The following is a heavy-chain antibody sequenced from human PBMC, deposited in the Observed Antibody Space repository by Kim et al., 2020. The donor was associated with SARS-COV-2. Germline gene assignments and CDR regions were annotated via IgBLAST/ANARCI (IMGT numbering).Heavy chain of an antibody. D-gene: IGHD2-15*01. J-gene: IGHJ4*02. CDR2: ST. CDR3: ARGQDRDFDY. V-gene: IGHV4-34*01. Sequence: STHYNPYLKIRFTISVDTSKNLVSLKLSSVTAADTAVYYCARGQDRDFDYWGQGTLVTVSS.